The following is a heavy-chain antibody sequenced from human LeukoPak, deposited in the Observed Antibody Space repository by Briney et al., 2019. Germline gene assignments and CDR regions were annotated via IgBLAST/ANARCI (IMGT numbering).Heavy chain of an antibody. CDR3: ARIRDGYNDAYDI. CDR2: IDPSGGDT. Sequence: ASVKVSCKASGYTFTSYYMHWVRQAPGQGLEWMGIIDPSGGDTTYAPKFQDRVTMTRDTSTSTVYMELSSLRSEDTAIYYCARIRDGYNDAYDIWGQGTVVTVPS. J-gene: IGHJ3*02. CDR1: GYTFTSYY. V-gene: IGHV1-46*01. D-gene: IGHD5-24*01.